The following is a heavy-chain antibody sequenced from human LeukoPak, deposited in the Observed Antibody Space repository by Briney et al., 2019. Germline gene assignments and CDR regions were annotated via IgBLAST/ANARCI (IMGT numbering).Heavy chain of an antibody. V-gene: IGHV1-69*06. CDR1: GGTFTSYA. CDR2: IIPIFGTA. D-gene: IGHD3-22*01. CDR3: ARVPPGYDSSGYYYQYFQH. Sequence: GASVKVSCKASGGTFTSYAISWVRQAPGQGLEWMGGIIPIFGTANYAQKFQGRVTITADKSTSTAYMELSSLRSEDTAVYYCARVPPGYDSSGYYYQYFQHWGQGTLVTVSS. J-gene: IGHJ1*01.